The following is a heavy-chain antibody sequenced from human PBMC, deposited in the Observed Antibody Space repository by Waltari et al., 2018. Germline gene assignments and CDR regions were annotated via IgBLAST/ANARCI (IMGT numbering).Heavy chain of an antibody. CDR3: AIDHTGRVATIDDAFDI. CDR1: GFTVSSNY. D-gene: IGHD5-12*01. CDR2: IYSGGST. Sequence: EVQLVESGGGLIQPGGSLRLSCAASGFTVSSNYMSWVRQAPGKGLEWVSVIYSGGSTYYADSVKGRFTISRDNSKNTLYLQMNSLRAEDTAVYYCAIDHTGRVATIDDAFDIWGQGTMVTVSS. V-gene: IGHV3-53*01. J-gene: IGHJ3*02.